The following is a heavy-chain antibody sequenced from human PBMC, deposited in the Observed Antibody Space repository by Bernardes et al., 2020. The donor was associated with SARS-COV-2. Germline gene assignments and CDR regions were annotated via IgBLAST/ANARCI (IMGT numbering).Heavy chain of an antibody. D-gene: IGHD2-15*01. CDR2: INHSGST. CDR1: DGSFSRYY. Sequence: SETLSLTCAVYDGSFSRYYWSWIRQPPGKGLEWIGEINHSGSTNYNPSLKSRVTISVDTAKNQPSLSLRSVTAADTAVYYCARGEVVEAVTRDHFGYWGQGTLVTVSS. V-gene: IGHV4-34*01. J-gene: IGHJ4*02. CDR3: ARGEVVEAVTRDHFGY.